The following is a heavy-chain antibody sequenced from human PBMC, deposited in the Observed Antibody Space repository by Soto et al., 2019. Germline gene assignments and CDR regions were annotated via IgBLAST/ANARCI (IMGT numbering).Heavy chain of an antibody. CDR1: GYTFSNFG. CDR2: ISPNSEKT. V-gene: IGHV1-18*01. CDR3: ATPQDYDGCLDS. D-gene: IGHD3-22*01. Sequence: GASVKVSCKASGYTFSNFGISWVRQAPGEGLEWMGWISPNSEKTKIAQKFQGRLTLTRDTPGNTAYLELNSLISEDTAVYYCATPQDYDGCLDSWGQGTLVTVSS. J-gene: IGHJ4*02.